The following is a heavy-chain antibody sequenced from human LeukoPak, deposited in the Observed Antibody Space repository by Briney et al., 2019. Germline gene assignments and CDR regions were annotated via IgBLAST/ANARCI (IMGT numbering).Heavy chain of an antibody. D-gene: IGHD3-10*01. Sequence: GGSLRLSCAASGFTFSSYEMNWVRQAPGKGLEWVSYISSSGSTIYSADSVKGRFTIPRDNAKHSLYLQMNSLRAEDTAVYYCARGPMLRGVVIRRSKSGYFDYWGQGSLVTVSS. CDR3: ARGPMLRGVVIRRSKSGYFDY. CDR2: ISSSGSTI. J-gene: IGHJ4*02. CDR1: GFTFSSYE. V-gene: IGHV3-48*03.